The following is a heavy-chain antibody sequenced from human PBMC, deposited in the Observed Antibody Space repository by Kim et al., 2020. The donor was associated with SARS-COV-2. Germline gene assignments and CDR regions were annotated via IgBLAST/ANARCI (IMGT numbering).Heavy chain of an antibody. V-gene: IGHV4-34*01. J-gene: IGHJ4*02. D-gene: IGHD6-6*01. CDR3: ALRSSFGSRNFDY. Sequence: NPSRKSRVTISVDTSKNQFSLKLSSVTAADTAVYYCALRSSFGSRNFDYWGQGTLVTVSS.